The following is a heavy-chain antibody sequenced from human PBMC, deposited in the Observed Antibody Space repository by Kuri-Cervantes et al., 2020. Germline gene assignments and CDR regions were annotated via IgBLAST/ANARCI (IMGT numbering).Heavy chain of an antibody. CDR3: ARDILWFGEVLSYYYGMDV. D-gene: IGHD3-10*01. Sequence: ASVKVSRKASGYTFTGYYMHWVRQAPGQGLEWMGWINPNSGGTNYAQKFQGRVTMTRDTSISTAYMELSRLRSDDTAVYYCARDILWFGEVLSYYYGMDVWGQGTTVTV. J-gene: IGHJ6*02. V-gene: IGHV1-2*02. CDR2: INPNSGGT. CDR1: GYTFTGYY.